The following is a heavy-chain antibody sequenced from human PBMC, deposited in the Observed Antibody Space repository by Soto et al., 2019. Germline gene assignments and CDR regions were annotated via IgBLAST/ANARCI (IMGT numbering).Heavy chain of an antibody. Sequence: SETLSLTCTVSGGSISSYYWSWIRQPPGKGLEWIGYIYYSGSTNYNPPLKSRVTISVDTSKNQFSLKLSSVTAADTAVYYCARSPIVVVPAAIGGMDVWGQGTTVTVSS. CDR2: IYYSGST. CDR3: ARSPIVVVPAAIGGMDV. CDR1: GGSISSYY. V-gene: IGHV4-59*01. D-gene: IGHD2-2*01. J-gene: IGHJ6*02.